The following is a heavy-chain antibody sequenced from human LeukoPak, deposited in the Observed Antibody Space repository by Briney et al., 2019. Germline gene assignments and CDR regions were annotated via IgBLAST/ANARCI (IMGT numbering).Heavy chain of an antibody. V-gene: IGHV3-30-3*01. D-gene: IGHD5-18*01. CDR2: ISYDGSNK. Sequence: GGSLRLSCAASGFTFSSYAMHWVRQAPGKGLEWVAVISYDGSNKYYADSVKGRFTISRDNSKNTLYLQMNSLRAEDTAVYYCARDRKKPGRGYSYVLHYWGQGTLVTVSS. CDR1: GFTFSSYA. CDR3: ARDRKKPGRGYSYVLHY. J-gene: IGHJ4*02.